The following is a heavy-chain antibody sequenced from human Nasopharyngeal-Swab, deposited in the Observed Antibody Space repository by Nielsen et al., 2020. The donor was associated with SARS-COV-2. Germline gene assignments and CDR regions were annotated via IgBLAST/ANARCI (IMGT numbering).Heavy chain of an antibody. J-gene: IGHJ5*02. CDR2: IYYSGST. D-gene: IGHD2-2*01. Sequence: WIRQPPGKGLEWIGSIYYSGSTYYHPPLKSRVTISVDTYKNQFSLKLSSVTAADTAVYYCARGFRRYQLLPGWFDPWGQGTLVTVSS. V-gene: IGHV4-39*01. CDR3: ARGFRRYQLLPGWFDP.